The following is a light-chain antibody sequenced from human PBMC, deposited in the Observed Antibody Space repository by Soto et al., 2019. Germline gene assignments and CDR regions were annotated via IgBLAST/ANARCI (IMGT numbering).Light chain of an antibody. CDR2: DVV. J-gene: IGLJ1*01. V-gene: IGLV2-14*03. Sequence: QSVLTQPASVSGSPGQSITISCTGSSSDIGYYNSVSWYQRHPGKAPQLIIFDVVNRPSGVSNRFSGSKSGNTASLTIFGLQAEGEADYYCLSYTSTTMYVFGTGTKLTVL. CDR3: LSYTSTTMYV. CDR1: SSDIGYYNS.